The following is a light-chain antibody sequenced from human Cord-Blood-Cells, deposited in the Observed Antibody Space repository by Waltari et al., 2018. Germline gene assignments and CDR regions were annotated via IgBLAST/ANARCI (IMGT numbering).Light chain of an antibody. Sequence: QSALTQPASVSGSPGQSITISCTGTRRDVGGYNYVPWYQQHPGKAPKLMIYDVSKRPSGVSNRFSGSKSGNTASLTISGLQAEDEADYYCSSYTSSSTSWVFGGGTKLTVL. CDR2: DVS. CDR3: SSYTSSSTSWV. J-gene: IGLJ3*02. V-gene: IGLV2-14*01. CDR1: RRDVGGYNY.